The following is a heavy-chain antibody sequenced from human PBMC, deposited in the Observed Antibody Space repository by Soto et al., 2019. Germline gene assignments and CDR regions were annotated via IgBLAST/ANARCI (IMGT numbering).Heavy chain of an antibody. CDR1: GFTFSSYS. Sequence: GGSLRLSCAASGFTFSSYSMNWVRQAPGKGLEWVSSISSSSSYIYYADSVKGRFTISRDNAKNSLYLQMNSLRAEDTAVYYCARDLPNYYGSGSYYNVDYWGQGTLVTVSS. V-gene: IGHV3-21*01. J-gene: IGHJ4*02. CDR3: ARDLPNYYGSGSYYNVDY. CDR2: ISSSSSYI. D-gene: IGHD3-10*01.